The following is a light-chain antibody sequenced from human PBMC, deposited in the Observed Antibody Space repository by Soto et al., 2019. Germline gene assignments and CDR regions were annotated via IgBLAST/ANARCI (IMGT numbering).Light chain of an antibody. CDR3: SSHAGTINPLL. V-gene: IGLV2-8*01. CDR2: EVS. J-gene: IGLJ2*01. CDR1: SSDVGVYNY. Sequence: QSALTQPPSASGSPGQSVTISCTGTSSDVGVYNYVSWYQQHPGKAPKLMIYEVSKRPSGVPDRFSGSKSGNTASLTVSGLQAEDDADYFCSSHAGTINPLLFGGGTKLTVL.